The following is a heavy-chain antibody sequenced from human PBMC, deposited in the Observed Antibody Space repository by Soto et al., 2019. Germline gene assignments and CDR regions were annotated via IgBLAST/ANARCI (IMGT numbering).Heavy chain of an antibody. CDR1: GFTFTSSA. Sequence: ASVKVSCKASGFTFTSSAVQWVRQARGQRLEWIGWIVVGSGNTNYAQKFQERVTITRDMSTSTAYMELSSLRSEDTAVYYCAAPKGTYYNDSSGYCPLDFWGQGTLVTVSS. CDR2: IVVGSGNT. D-gene: IGHD3-22*01. J-gene: IGHJ4*02. CDR3: AAPKGTYYNDSSGYCPLDF. V-gene: IGHV1-58*01.